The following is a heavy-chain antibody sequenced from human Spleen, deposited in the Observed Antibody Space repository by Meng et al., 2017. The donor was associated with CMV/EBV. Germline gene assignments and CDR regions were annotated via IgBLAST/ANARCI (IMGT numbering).Heavy chain of an antibody. V-gene: IGHV4-4*02. CDR2: NCQGGST. CDR1: SRNL. CDR3: ARIERRRILKECGSDCSTTDY. Sequence: SRNLWTRDGKVPGRGLEWIGENCQGGSTNYNATVKSGVNISVDEIKNEFTLKLGSVTAADTAVYYCARIERRRILKECGSDCSTTDYWGQETLVTVSS. D-gene: IGHD2-21*02. J-gene: IGHJ4*02.